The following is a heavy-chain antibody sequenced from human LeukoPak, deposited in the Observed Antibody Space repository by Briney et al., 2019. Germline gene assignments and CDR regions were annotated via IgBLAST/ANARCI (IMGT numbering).Heavy chain of an antibody. CDR3: ARVGDILTGYYPYYYYGMDV. V-gene: IGHV1-2*02. CDR1: GYTFTGYY. CDR2: INPNSGGT. Sequence: ASVKVSCKASGYTFTGYYMHWVRQAPGQGLEWMGWINPNSGGTNYAQKFQGRVTMTRDTSISTAYMKLSRLRSDDTAVYYCARVGDILTGYYPYYYYGMDVWGQGTTVTVSS. J-gene: IGHJ6*02. D-gene: IGHD3-9*01.